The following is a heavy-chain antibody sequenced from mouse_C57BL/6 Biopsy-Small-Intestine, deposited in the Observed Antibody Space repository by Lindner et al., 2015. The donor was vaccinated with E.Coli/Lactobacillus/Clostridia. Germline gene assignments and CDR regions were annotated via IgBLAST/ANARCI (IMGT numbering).Heavy chain of an antibody. D-gene: IGHD6-1*01. CDR1: GYTFTDYF. V-gene: IGHV1-19*01. CDR3: ARRSTGQWLAVYFDY. CDR2: INPNIGGT. J-gene: IGHJ2*01. Sequence: SVKVSCKASGYTFTDYFVHWVRQAPGLGLEWMGSINPNIGGTNFAQKFQGRVSMTRDTSITTTYMELNWLASDDTATYYCARRSTGQWLAVYFDYWGQGTLVTVSS.